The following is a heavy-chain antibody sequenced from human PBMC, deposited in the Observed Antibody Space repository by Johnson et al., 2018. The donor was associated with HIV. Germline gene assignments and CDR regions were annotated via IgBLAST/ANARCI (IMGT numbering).Heavy chain of an antibody. CDR1: GFTFSSYG. V-gene: IGHV3-NL1*01. Sequence: QVLLVESGGGVVQPGRSLRLSCAASGFTFSSYGMHWVRQAPGKGLEWVAVIYSGGSTYYADSVKGRFTISRDNFKNTLYLQMNSLRAEDTAVYYCARGPSQLYWPDVAFDIWGQGTTVTV. CDR3: ARGPSQLYWPDVAFDI. D-gene: IGHD2-8*02. CDR2: IYSGGST. J-gene: IGHJ3*02.